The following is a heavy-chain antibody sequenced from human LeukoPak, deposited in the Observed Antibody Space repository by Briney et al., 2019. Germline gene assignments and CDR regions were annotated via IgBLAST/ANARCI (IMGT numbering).Heavy chain of an antibody. CDR1: GFNFDDYA. CDR3: AKDVGALERNPDY. J-gene: IGHJ4*02. Sequence: PGRSLRLSCAASGFNFDDYAMHWVRQVPGKGLEWVSGISWNSDSIGYADPVKGRSTISRDNAKKSLYLQMNSLRAEDTALYHCAKDVGALERNPDYWGQGILVTVSS. CDR2: ISWNSDSI. D-gene: IGHD1-1*01. V-gene: IGHV3-9*01.